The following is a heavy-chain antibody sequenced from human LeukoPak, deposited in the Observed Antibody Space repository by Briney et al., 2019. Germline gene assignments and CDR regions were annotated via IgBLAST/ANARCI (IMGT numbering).Heavy chain of an antibody. CDR1: GGSSSSYY. D-gene: IGHD6-13*01. V-gene: IGHV4-4*09. Sequence: SETLSLTSTVSGGSSSSYYWSWIRQPPGKGLEGIGYIYTSGSTNYNPSLKSRVTISVDTSKNQFSLKLSSVTAADTAVYYCARHTSSWMWFDPWGQGTLVTVSS. CDR3: ARHTSSWMWFDP. CDR2: IYTSGST. J-gene: IGHJ5*02.